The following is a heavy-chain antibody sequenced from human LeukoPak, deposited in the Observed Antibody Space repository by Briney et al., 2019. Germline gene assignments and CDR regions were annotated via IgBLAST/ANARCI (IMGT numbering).Heavy chain of an antibody. CDR3: ARDPAGWNDVEWFDP. D-gene: IGHD1-1*01. J-gene: IGHJ5*02. CDR1: GFTVSSNY. Sequence: PGGSLRLSCAVSGFTVSSNYMSWVRQVPGKGLEWVSHLYSGGNTYYAASVKGRFMISTDNSKNTLYLQMNSLRVEDTAVYYCARDPAGWNDVEWFDPWGQGTLVTVSS. V-gene: IGHV3-66*01. CDR2: LYSGGNT.